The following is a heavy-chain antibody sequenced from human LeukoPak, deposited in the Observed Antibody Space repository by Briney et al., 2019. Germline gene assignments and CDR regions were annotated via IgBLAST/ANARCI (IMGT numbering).Heavy chain of an antibody. D-gene: IGHD3-22*01. Sequence: PGGSLRLSCSASGITFSSYAMHWVRQAPGKGLEYVSFISIDGGSTYYADSVKGRFTISRDNSKNTLYLRMSSLRAEDTAVYYCVTNYHDTSGYYQALDYWGQGTLVTVSS. CDR1: GITFSSYA. V-gene: IGHV3-64D*09. CDR3: VTNYHDTSGYYQALDY. J-gene: IGHJ4*02. CDR2: ISIDGGST.